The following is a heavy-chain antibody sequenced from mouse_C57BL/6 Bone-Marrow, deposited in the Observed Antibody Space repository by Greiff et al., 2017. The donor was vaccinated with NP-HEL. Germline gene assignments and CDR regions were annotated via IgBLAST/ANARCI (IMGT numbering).Heavy chain of an antibody. Sequence: VQLVESGAELARPGASVKLSCKASGYTFTSYGISWVKQRTGQGLEWIGEIYPRSGNTYYNEKFKGKATLTADKSSSTAYMELRSLTSEDSAVYFCARGGYPFGMAMDYWGQGTSVTVSS. CDR1: GYTFTSYG. CDR2: IYPRSGNT. V-gene: IGHV1-81*01. CDR3: ARGGYPFGMAMDY. D-gene: IGHD2-2*01. J-gene: IGHJ4*01.